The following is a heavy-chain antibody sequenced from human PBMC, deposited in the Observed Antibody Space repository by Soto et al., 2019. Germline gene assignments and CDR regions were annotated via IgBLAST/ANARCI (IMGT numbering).Heavy chain of an antibody. D-gene: IGHD3-22*01. CDR2: IWYDGSNK. CDR1: GFTFSSYG. V-gene: IGHV3-33*01. CDR3: AWGGLLSYSESSGGDS. J-gene: IGHJ4*02. Sequence: GGSLRLSCAASGFTFSSYGMHWVRQAPGKGLEWVAVIWYDGSNKYYADSVKGRFTISRDNSKNTLYLQMNSLRDEDTAVYYCAWGGLLSYSESSGGDSWGEGALVGVSS.